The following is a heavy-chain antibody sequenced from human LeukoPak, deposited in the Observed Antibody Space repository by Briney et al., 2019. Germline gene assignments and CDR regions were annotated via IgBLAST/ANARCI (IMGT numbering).Heavy chain of an antibody. J-gene: IGHJ3*02. V-gene: IGHV4-39*07. D-gene: IGHD3-22*01. CDR3: ARVSGITMIVVFNSDAFDI. Sequence: SETLSLTCTVSGGSISSSSYYWGWIRQPPGEGLGWSGSIYYSGSTYYNPSLKGRVTISVDTSKNQLSLKLSSVTAADTAVYYCARVSGITMIVVFNSDAFDIWGQGTMVTVSS. CDR2: IYYSGST. CDR1: GGSISSSSYY.